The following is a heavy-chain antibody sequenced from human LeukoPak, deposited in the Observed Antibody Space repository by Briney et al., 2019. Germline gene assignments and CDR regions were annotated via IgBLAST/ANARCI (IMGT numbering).Heavy chain of an antibody. V-gene: IGHV3-7*01. CDR1: GSSFSSRW. Sequence: GGSLRLSCVASGSSFSSRWMSWVRQAPGKGLEWVAHISEDGRRRDYVDSLRGRFTISRDNAKDSLFLELNSLRDEDTAVYYCARDWGWAFDPWGQGTLVTVFS. J-gene: IGHJ5*02. CDR3: ARDWGWAFDP. D-gene: IGHD3-16*01. CDR2: ISEDGRRR.